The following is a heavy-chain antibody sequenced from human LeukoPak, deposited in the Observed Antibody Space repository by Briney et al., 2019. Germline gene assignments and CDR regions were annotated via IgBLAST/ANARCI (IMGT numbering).Heavy chain of an antibody. CDR1: GYTFTSYG. V-gene: IGHV1-18*01. CDR3: ARDRLYCSGGSCPYSLYYNGMDV. J-gene: IGHJ6*02. CDR2: ISAYNGNT. D-gene: IGHD2-15*01. Sequence: ASVKVSCKASGYTFTSYGISWVRQAPGQGLEWMGWISAYNGNTNYVQKFQGRVSMTTDTSTSTAYMELRSLRSDDTAVYYCARDRLYCSGGSCPYSLYYNGMDVWGQGTTVTVSS.